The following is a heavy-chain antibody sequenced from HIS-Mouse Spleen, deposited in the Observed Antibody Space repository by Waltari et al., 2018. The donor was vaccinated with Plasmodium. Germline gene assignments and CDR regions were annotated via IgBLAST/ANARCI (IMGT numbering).Heavy chain of an antibody. CDR2: ISGYKGKT. CDR1: GYTFSSYG. CDR3: ARLLPWVHGHFDY. D-gene: IGHD1-26*01. J-gene: IGHJ4*02. V-gene: IGHV1-18*01. Sequence: QVQLVQSGAEGKRPGASVKVSCKASGYTFSSYGISWVRQAPGQGLEWMGWISGYKGKTNYAQKVQGRVTMTTDTATSTAYMELRSLRSDDTAVYYCARLLPWVHGHFDYWGQGTLVTVSS.